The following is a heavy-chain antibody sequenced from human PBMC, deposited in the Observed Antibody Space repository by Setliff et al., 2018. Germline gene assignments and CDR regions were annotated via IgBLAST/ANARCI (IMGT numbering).Heavy chain of an antibody. CDR1: GYNFTGYY. CDR3: TKDLKKWLQFGWYFDL. D-gene: IGHD5-12*01. J-gene: IGHJ2*01. V-gene: IGHV1-2*02. CDR2: INPNSGGT. Sequence: ASVKVCCKASGYNFTGYYMYWVRQAPGQGHEWMGWINPNSGGTNYAQKFQGRVSMTRDTSISTAFLELNGLRSDDTAVYYCTKDLKKWLQFGWYFDLWGRGTPVTVSS.